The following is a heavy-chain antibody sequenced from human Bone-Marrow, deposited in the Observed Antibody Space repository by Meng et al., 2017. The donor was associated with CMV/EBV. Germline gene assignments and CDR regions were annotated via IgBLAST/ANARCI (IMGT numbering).Heavy chain of an antibody. V-gene: IGHV3-20*04. J-gene: IGHJ4*02. CDR1: GFDFEYHA. D-gene: IGHD6-13*01. CDR3: ARVGGISWYGDS. CDR2: INWNGEST. Sequence: CAASGFDFEYHAMCWFRQAPGKGLEWVSGINWNGESTNYADSLKGRFTISRDNAKNSLYLVMNSLRVEDTAFYFCARVGGISWYGDSWGQGTLVTVSS.